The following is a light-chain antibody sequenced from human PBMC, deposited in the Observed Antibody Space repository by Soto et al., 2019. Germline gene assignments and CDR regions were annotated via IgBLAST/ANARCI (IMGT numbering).Light chain of an antibody. J-gene: IGLJ2*01. CDR3: SSYTSSSTHVV. CDR1: SSDVGGYNY. CDR2: DVS. Sequence: QSALTQPSSVSGSPGQSITISCTGTSSDVGGYNYVSWYQQHPGKAPKIMIYDVSNRPSGVSNRFSVSKSGNTASLTISGLQAEDEADYYCSSYTSSSTHVVFGGGTKLTVL. V-gene: IGLV2-14*01.